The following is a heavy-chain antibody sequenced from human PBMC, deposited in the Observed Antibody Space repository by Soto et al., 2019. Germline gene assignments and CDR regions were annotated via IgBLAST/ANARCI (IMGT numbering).Heavy chain of an antibody. D-gene: IGHD3-22*01. CDR1: GGSFSSCSYY. CDR2: TYYSGST. J-gene: IGHJ5*02. Sequence: PSEPLSLTCTVSGGSFSSCSYYWGWIRQPPVKGLDLIGYTYYSGSTNYNPSLKSRVTISVDTSKNQFSLKLSSVTAADTAVYYCARDSGTYYYDSSGYQRWFDPWGQGTLVTVSS. CDR3: ARDSGTYYYDSSGYQRWFDP. V-gene: IGHV4-61*01.